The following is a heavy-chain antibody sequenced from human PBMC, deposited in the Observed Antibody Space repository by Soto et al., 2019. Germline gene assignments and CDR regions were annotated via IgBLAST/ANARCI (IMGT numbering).Heavy chain of an antibody. J-gene: IGHJ6*02. D-gene: IGHD5-18*01. CDR3: ARCGSYGFVWFYYYAMDV. V-gene: IGHV3-7*01. Sequence: EVQLVESGGGAVQPGGPLRLPCVVSGFMFTKPWMGWVRQVPGKGLEWLANINEDGSEKNYVDSVKGRFTISRDNAKNSLYLQMSSLRAEDTAVYYCARCGSYGFVWFYYYAMDVWGQGTAVTVSS. CDR1: GFMFTKPW. CDR2: INEDGSEK.